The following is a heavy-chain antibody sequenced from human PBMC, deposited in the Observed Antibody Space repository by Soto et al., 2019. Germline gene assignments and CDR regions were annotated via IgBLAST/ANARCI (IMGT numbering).Heavy chain of an antibody. CDR1: GYTFTSYG. D-gene: IGHD3-22*01. J-gene: IGHJ3*02. Sequence: QVQLVQSGAEVKKPGASVKVSCKASGYTFTSYGISWVRQAPGQGLEWMGWISAYNGNTNYAQKLQGRVTMTTDTSTSTAYMELRSLSSDDTAVYYCARDLLGAYYDTHDAFDIWGQGTMVTVSS. V-gene: IGHV1-18*01. CDR3: ARDLLGAYYDTHDAFDI. CDR2: ISAYNGNT.